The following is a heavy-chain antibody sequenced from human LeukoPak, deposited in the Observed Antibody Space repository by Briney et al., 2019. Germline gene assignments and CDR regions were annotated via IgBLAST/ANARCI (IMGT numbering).Heavy chain of an antibody. J-gene: IGHJ5*02. V-gene: IGHV4-4*07. CDR1: GGSISSYY. CDR3: ARILWFGEFNWLDP. D-gene: IGHD3-10*01. Sequence: SETLSLTCTVSGGSISSYYWSWIRQPAGKGLEWIGRIYTSGSTNYNPSLKSRVTMSVDTSKNQFSLKLSSVTAADTAVYYCARILWFGEFNWLDPWGQGTLVTVSS. CDR2: IYTSGST.